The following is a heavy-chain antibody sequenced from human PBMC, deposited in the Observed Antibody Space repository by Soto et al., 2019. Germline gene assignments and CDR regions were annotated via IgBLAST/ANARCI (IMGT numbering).Heavy chain of an antibody. CDR3: ARHLSPIGSVLLWFGELKDYYYGMDV. V-gene: IGHV4-59*08. J-gene: IGHJ6*02. D-gene: IGHD3-10*01. CDR1: GGSISSYY. Sequence: SETLSLTCTVSGGSISSYYWSWIRKPPGKGLEWIGYIYYSGSTNYNPSLKSRVTISVDTSKNQFSLKLSSVTAADTAVYYCARHLSPIGSVLLWFGELKDYYYGMDVWGQGTTVTVSS. CDR2: IYYSGST.